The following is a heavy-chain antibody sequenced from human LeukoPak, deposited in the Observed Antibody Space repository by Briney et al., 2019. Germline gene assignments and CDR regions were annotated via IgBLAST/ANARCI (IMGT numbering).Heavy chain of an antibody. V-gene: IGHV3-7*04. CDR3: AREGRYCSGSRCYFWFDP. CDR1: GFTFSNYW. D-gene: IGHD2-2*01. J-gene: IGHJ5*02. CDR2: IKRDGSER. Sequence: QPGGSLRLSCAASGFTFSNYWMGWVRQAPGKGLEWVANIKRDGSERYSADSVKGRFTISRENAQNSLYLLMHSLRAEDTAVYYCAREGRYCSGSRCYFWFDPWGQGTLVTVSS.